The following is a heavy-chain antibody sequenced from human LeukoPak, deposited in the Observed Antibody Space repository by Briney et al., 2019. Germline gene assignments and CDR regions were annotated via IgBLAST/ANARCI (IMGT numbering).Heavy chain of an antibody. CDR3: ARDAYSGGSCYAY. CDR1: GFTFSSYS. D-gene: IGHD2-15*01. J-gene: IGHJ4*02. Sequence: PGGSLRLSCAASGFTFSSYSMNWVRQAPGKGLESVSSISSSSSYIYYADSVKGRFTISSDNAKISLFLQMNSLTAEDTAVYYCARDAYSGGSCYAYWGQGTLVIVSS. V-gene: IGHV3-21*01. CDR2: ISSSSSYI.